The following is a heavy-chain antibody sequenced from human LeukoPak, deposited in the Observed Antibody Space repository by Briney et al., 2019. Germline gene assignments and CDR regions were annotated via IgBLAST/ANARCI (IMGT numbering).Heavy chain of an antibody. CDR2: ISDSGGNT. Sequence: GGSLRLSCAASGFTFSTDAMNWVRQAPGKGLEWVSGISDSGGNTYYADSVKGRFTISRDKSKNTLDLQMNSLRAEDTAVYYCATGTIHAFWGQGTLVTVSS. J-gene: IGHJ4*02. V-gene: IGHV3-23*01. CDR3: ATGTIHAF. CDR1: GFTFSTDA. D-gene: IGHD2-2*02.